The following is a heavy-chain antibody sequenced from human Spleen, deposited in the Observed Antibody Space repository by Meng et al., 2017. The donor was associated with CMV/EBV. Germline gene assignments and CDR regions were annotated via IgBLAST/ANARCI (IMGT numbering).Heavy chain of an antibody. CDR3: AKDYGGWHLDY. J-gene: IGHJ4*02. V-gene: IGHV3-11*04. CDR1: GFIFSDYS. D-gene: IGHD4-23*01. CDR2: IRGSGTPT. Sequence: GGSLRLSCAASGFIFSDYSMSWIRQAPGKGLEWISYIRGSGTPTYYADSVKGRFTISRDNAQNSVFLQMNSLRVDDTAVYYCAKDYGGWHLDYWGQGTLVTVSS.